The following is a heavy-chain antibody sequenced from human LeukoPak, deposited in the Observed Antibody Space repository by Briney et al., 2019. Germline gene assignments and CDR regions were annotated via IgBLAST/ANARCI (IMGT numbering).Heavy chain of an antibody. J-gene: IGHJ4*02. CDR1: GFTFSSYE. Sequence: PGGSLRLSCAASGFTFSSYEMNWVRQAPGKGLEWVSYISTSGNTRYYADSVKGRFTISRDNSKNTLYLQMNSLRAEDTAVYYCARDLVVVPAASSYWGQGTLVTVSS. CDR2: ISTSGNTR. D-gene: IGHD2-2*01. V-gene: IGHV3-48*03. CDR3: ARDLVVVPAASSY.